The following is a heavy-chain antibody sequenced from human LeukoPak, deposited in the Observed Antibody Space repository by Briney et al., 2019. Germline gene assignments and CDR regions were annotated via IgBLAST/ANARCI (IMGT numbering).Heavy chain of an antibody. D-gene: IGHD6-13*01. Sequence: GGSLRLSCAASGFTFINYWMHWVRQAPGKGLVWVSHINTHGNSTGYAASVKGRFTISRDNSKNTLYLQMYSLRAEDTAVYYCAKAIGDYSSSWYYYYYGMDVWGQGTTVTVSS. V-gene: IGHV3-74*01. CDR2: INTHGNST. CDR1: GFTFINYW. J-gene: IGHJ6*02. CDR3: AKAIGDYSSSWYYYYYGMDV.